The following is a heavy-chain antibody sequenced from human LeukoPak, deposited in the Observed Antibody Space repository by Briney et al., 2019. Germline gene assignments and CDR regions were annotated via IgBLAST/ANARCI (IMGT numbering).Heavy chain of an antibody. J-gene: IGHJ6*03. D-gene: IGHD3-10*01. CDR3: ASLSKPGYYYGSGSYRPYYYYMDV. CDR1: GFTVSSNY. Sequence: GGSLRLSCAASGFTVSSNYMSWVRQAPGKGLEWVSVIYSGGSTYYADSVKGRFTISRDNSKNTLYLQMNSLRAEDTAVYYCASLSKPGYYYGSGSYRPYYYYMDVWGKGTTVTVSS. CDR2: IYSGGST. V-gene: IGHV3-53*01.